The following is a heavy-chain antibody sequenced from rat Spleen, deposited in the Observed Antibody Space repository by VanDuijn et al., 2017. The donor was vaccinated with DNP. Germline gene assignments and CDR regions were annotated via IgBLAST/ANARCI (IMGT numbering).Heavy chain of an antibody. V-gene: IGHV2-41*01. CDR2: IWNNGGT. D-gene: IGHD1-9*01. Sequence: VQLKESGPGLVQPSQTLSLTCTVAGFSLTSQNVHWVRQSPGKGLEWMGVIWNNGGTRYNSVLKSRLSISKDTSKSQVFLKMNSLQTEDTATYYCVRAYYGYKAYFDYWGQGVMVTVSS. CDR1: GFSLTSQN. J-gene: IGHJ2*01. CDR3: VRAYYGYKAYFDY.